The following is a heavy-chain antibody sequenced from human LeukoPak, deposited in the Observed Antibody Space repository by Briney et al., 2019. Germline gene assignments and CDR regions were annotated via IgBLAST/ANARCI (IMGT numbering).Heavy chain of an antibody. D-gene: IGHD2-8*02. CDR3: ARDPRGLGGVFDI. CDR2: IYYSGST. Sequence: SQTLSLTCTVSGGSISSGGYYWSWIRQHPGKGLELIGYIYYSGSTYYNPSLKSRVTISVDTSKNQFSLKLSSVTAEDTAVYYCARDPRGLGGVFDIWGQGTMVTVSS. J-gene: IGHJ3*02. V-gene: IGHV4-31*03. CDR1: GGSISSGGYY.